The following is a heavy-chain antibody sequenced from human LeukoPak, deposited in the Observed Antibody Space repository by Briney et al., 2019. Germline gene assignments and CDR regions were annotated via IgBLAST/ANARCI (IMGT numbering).Heavy chain of an antibody. J-gene: IGHJ4*02. Sequence: TGGSLRLSCAASGFTFSTYAMHWVRQGPGKGLEWVAVISYDGSNKFYADSVKGRFTISRDNSKNTLYLQMNSLRAEDTAVYYCARKGGSGDYGVNYWGQGTLVTVSS. CDR1: GFTFSTYA. CDR3: ARKGGSGDYGVNY. D-gene: IGHD4-17*01. V-gene: IGHV3-30-3*01. CDR2: ISYDGSNK.